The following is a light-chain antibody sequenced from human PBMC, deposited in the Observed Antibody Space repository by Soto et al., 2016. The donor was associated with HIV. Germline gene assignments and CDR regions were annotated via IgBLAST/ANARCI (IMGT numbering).Light chain of an antibody. J-gene: IGLJ2*01. Sequence: SYELTQSPSVSVAPGKTARIACGGNNIGSKSVHWYQQKPGQAPVLVVYDDSDRPSGIPERFSGSNSGNSATLTISRIEAGDEADYFCQVWDSSTNHVVFGGGTKLTVL. CDR3: QVWDSSTNHVV. V-gene: IGLV3-21*03. CDR2: DDS. CDR1: NIGSKS.